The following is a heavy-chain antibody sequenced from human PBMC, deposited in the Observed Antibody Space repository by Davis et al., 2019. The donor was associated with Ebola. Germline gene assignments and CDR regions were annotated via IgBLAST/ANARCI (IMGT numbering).Heavy chain of an antibody. J-gene: IGHJ6*02. V-gene: IGHV3-21*01. CDR2: ISSSSSYI. CDR1: GFTFSSYS. CDR3: ARDHGIAVAGYYYGMDV. Sequence: GESLKISCAASGFTFSSYSMNWVRQAPGKGLEWVSSISSSSSYIYYADSVKGRFTISRDNAKNSLYLQMNSLRAEDTAVYYCARDHGIAVAGYYYGMDVWGQGTTVTVSS. D-gene: IGHD6-19*01.